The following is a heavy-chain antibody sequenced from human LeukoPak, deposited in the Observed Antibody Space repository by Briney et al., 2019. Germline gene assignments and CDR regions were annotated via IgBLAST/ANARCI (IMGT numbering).Heavy chain of an antibody. CDR1: AFTFSSYG. CDR2: ISYDGSNK. CDR3: AKGIAVADTMPPAGY. Sequence: TGRSLRLSCAASAFTFSSYGMHWVRQAPGKGLEWVAVISYDGSNKYYADSVKGRFTISRDNSKNTLYLQMNSLRAEDTAVYYCAKGIAVADTMPPAGYWGQGTLVTVSS. V-gene: IGHV3-30*18. D-gene: IGHD6-19*01. J-gene: IGHJ4*02.